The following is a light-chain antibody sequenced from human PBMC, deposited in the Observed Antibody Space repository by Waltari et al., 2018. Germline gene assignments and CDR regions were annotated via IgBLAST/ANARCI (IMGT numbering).Light chain of an antibody. V-gene: IGLV2-23*02. CDR1: SSDVGNYNL. J-gene: IGLJ1*01. Sequence: QSGLTQPASASGSPGQSITISCTGTSSDVGNYNLVSWYQQHPGKAPKLLIYEVTKRASVTSDRFPASKSGNTASLTISGLQAQEDEADYYCCSYVGLGTYVFGTGTKVTV. CDR2: EVT. CDR3: CSYVGLGTYV.